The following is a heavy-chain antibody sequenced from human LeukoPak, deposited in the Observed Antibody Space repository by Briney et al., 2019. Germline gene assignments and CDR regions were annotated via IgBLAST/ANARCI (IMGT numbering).Heavy chain of an antibody. Sequence: ASVKVSCKASGYSFTGYYIHWVRQAPGQGLEWMGWINPDSGDTEYSQRFQGRITLTSDTSVTTAYMELSRLRSDDTAVYYCARDDCSSTSCHYSSRGAAFDIWGQGTMVTVSS. J-gene: IGHJ3*02. V-gene: IGHV1-2*02. CDR3: ARDDCSSTSCHYSSRGAAFDI. CDR2: INPDSGDT. D-gene: IGHD2-2*01. CDR1: GYSFTGYY.